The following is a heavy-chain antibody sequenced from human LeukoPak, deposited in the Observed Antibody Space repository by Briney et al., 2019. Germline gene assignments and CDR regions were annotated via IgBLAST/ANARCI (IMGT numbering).Heavy chain of an antibody. CDR3: ARGEEMATISPFDY. V-gene: IGHV1-2*02. CDR1: GHTFTGYY. J-gene: IGHJ4*02. Sequence: GASVKVSCKASGHTFTGYYMHWVRQAPGQGLEWMGWINPNSGGTNYAQKFQGRDTMTRDTSISTAYMELSRLRSDDTAVYYCARGEEMATISPFDYWGQGTLVTVSS. D-gene: IGHD5-24*01. CDR2: INPNSGGT.